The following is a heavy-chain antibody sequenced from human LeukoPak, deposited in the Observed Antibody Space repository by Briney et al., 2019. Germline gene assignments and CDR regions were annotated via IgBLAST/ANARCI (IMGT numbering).Heavy chain of an antibody. D-gene: IGHD4-17*01. J-gene: IGHJ6*02. CDR2: IIPIFGTA. Sequence: SVKVSCKASGGTFTSYAISWVRQAPGQGLEWMGGIIPIFGTANYAQKFQGRVTITADESTSTAYMELSSLRSEDTAVYYCAREYGDYDSYYYYGMDVWGQGTTVTVSS. V-gene: IGHV1-69*13. CDR1: GGTFTSYA. CDR3: AREYGDYDSYYYYGMDV.